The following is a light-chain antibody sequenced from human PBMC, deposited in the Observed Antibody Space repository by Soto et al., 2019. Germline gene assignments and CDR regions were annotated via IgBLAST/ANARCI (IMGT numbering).Light chain of an antibody. Sequence: EIVLTQSPATLSLSPGERATLSCGARQSVSSSYLAWYQQKPGLAPRLLIYDASSRATGIPDRFSGSGYGTDFTLTISRLEPEDFAVYYCQQYGSSPPLTFGGGTNVAIK. V-gene: IGKV3D-20*01. CDR2: DAS. CDR3: QQYGSSPPLT. J-gene: IGKJ4*01. CDR1: QSVSSSY.